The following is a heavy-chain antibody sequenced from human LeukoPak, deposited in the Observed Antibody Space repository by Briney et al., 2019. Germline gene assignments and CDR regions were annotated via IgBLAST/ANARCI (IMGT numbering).Heavy chain of an antibody. D-gene: IGHD1-26*01. Sequence: GGSLRLSCAGSGFIFSNYVMNWVRQAPGKGLEWVSSISGRGVSTNYADFVKGRFTISRDNSKSTLYLQMNSLRAEDTAVYYCATDPATVGITTRDFWGQGTLVTVSS. CDR2: ISGRGVST. V-gene: IGHV3-23*01. CDR1: GFIFSNYV. CDR3: ATDPATVGITTRDF. J-gene: IGHJ4*02.